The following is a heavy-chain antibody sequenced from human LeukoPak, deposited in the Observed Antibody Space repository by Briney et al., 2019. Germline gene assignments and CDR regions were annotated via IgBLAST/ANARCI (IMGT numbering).Heavy chain of an antibody. V-gene: IGHV3-30*03. J-gene: IGHJ4*02. D-gene: IGHD6-19*01. Sequence: GGSLRLSCAASGFTFSSHGMHWVRQAPGKGLEWVAVISYDGNKKYYADSVKGRFDISRDNSKNILYMQMNSLRTEDTAVYYCARDRDYYNSGGTMIDYWGQGTLVTVSS. CDR3: ARDRDYYNSGGTMIDY. CDR1: GFTFSSHG. CDR2: ISYDGNKK.